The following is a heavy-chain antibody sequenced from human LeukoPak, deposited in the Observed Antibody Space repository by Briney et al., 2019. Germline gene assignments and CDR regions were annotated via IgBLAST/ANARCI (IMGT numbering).Heavy chain of an antibody. CDR1: GFTFRDYY. D-gene: IGHD2-2*01. Sequence: PGGSLRLSCAASGFTFRDYYMSRIRQAPGKGLEWVSYISSSGSTIYYADSVKGRFTISRDNAKNSLYLQMNSLRAEDTAVYYCARSIVVVPAADAFDIWGQGTMVTVSS. V-gene: IGHV3-11*01. J-gene: IGHJ3*02. CDR3: ARSIVVVPAADAFDI. CDR2: ISSSGSTI.